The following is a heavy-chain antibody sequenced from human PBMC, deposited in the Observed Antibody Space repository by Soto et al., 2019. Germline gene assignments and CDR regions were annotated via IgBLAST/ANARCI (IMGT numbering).Heavy chain of an antibody. J-gene: IGHJ4*02. Sequence: GGSLRLSCAASGFTFSSYAMSWVRQAPGKGLEWVSAISGSGGSTYYADSVKGRFTISRDNSKNTLYLQMNSLRAEDTAVYYCAKDGGDSITIFGVVIRFDYWGQGTLVTVSS. D-gene: IGHD3-3*01. CDR3: AKDGGDSITIFGVVIRFDY. CDR2: ISGSGGST. V-gene: IGHV3-23*01. CDR1: GFTFSSYA.